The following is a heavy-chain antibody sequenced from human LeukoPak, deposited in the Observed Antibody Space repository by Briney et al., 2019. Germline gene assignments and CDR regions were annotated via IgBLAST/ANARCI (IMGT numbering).Heavy chain of an antibody. V-gene: IGHV4-31*03. J-gene: IGHJ4*02. D-gene: IGHD6-19*01. CDR3: ARDRSSGWCFDY. CDR2: IYYSGST. Sequence: SETLSLTCTVSGGSIRSGGYYWTWIRQHPGKGLEWIGYIYYSGSTYYNPSLKSRVTISVDKSKNQFSLKLSSVTAADTAVYYCARDRSSGWCFDYWGQGTLVTVSS. CDR1: GGSIRSGGYY.